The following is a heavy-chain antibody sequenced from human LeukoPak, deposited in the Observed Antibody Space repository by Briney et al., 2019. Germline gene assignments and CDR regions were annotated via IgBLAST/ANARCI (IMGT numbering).Heavy chain of an antibody. Sequence: SETLSLTCTVSGYSISSGYYWGWIRQPPGKGLEWIGSIYHSGSTYYNPSLKSRVTISVDTSKNQFSLKLSSVTAADTAVYYCATYGDSPLYNWFDPWGQGTLVTVSS. D-gene: IGHD4-17*01. CDR3: ATYGDSPLYNWFDP. CDR2: IYHSGST. CDR1: GYSISSGYY. J-gene: IGHJ5*02. V-gene: IGHV4-38-2*02.